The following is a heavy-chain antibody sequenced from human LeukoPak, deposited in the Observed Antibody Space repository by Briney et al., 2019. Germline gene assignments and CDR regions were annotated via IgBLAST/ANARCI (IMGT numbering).Heavy chain of an antibody. CDR1: GGSFSGYY. J-gene: IGHJ4*02. D-gene: IGHD6-6*01. Sequence: PSETLSLTCAVYGGSFSGYYWSWIRQPPGKGLEWIGEINHSGSTNYNPSLESRVTISVDTSKNQFSLKLSSVTAADTAVYYCARGRSSGQQYKPYYYFDYWGQGTLVTVSS. CDR2: INHSGST. CDR3: ARGRSSGQQYKPYYYFDY. V-gene: IGHV4-34*01.